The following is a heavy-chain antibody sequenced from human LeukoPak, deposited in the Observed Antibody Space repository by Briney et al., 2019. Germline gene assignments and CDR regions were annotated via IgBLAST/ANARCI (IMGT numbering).Heavy chain of an antibody. CDR2: IYTSGST. Sequence: SETLSLTCAVSGGSISSFYWSWIRQPAGKGLEWIGRIYTSGSTDYNPSLKSRVTMSVNTSKNQFSLKLSSVTAADTAVYYCARQRGHIVGATYDYWGQGTLVTVSS. V-gene: IGHV4-59*10. CDR3: ARQRGHIVGATYDY. J-gene: IGHJ4*02. CDR1: GGSISSFY. D-gene: IGHD1-26*01.